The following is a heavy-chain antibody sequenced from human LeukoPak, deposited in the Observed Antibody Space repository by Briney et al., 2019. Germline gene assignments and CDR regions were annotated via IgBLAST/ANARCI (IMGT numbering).Heavy chain of an antibody. CDR2: IKQDGREK. Sequence: GGSLRLSCEDSGFTFSSYWMSWVRQAPGKGLEWVANIKQDGREKYYVDSVKGRFTISTDNAKTSRYLQMNSMRAEDTAVYYCARDPRSELWAYYYGPGSYLGANAFDIWGQGTMVTVSS. J-gene: IGHJ3*02. V-gene: IGHV3-7*04. CDR3: ARDPRSELWAYYYGPGSYLGANAFDI. CDR1: GFTFSSYW. D-gene: IGHD3-10*01.